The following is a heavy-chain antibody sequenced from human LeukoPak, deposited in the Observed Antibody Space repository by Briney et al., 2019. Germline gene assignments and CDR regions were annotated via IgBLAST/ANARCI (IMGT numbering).Heavy chain of an antibody. V-gene: IGHV4-4*07. J-gene: IGHJ4*02. D-gene: IGHD2-2*01. CDR2: IYTSGST. CDR3: ARDFRGVVVPAAHFDY. Sequence: SETLSLTCTVSGFSISSYYWSWLRQPAGKGLEWVGRIYTSGSTNYNPSLKSRVTMSVDTSKNQFSLKLSSVTAADTAVYYCARDFRGVVVPAAHFDYWGQGTLVTVSS. CDR1: GFSISSYY.